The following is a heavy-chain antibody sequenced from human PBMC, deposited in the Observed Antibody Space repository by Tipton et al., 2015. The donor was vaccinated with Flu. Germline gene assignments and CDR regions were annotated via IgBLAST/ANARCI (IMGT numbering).Heavy chain of an antibody. Sequence: TLSLTCAVYGGSFSGYYWSWIRQPPGKGLEWIGEINHSGSTNYNPSLKSRVTISVDTSKNQFSLKLSSVTAADTAVYYCARARIKWLKYYFDYWGQGTLVTVSS. D-gene: IGHD5-12*01. CDR2: INHSGST. V-gene: IGHV4-34*01. J-gene: IGHJ4*02. CDR1: GGSFSGYY. CDR3: ARARIKWLKYYFDY.